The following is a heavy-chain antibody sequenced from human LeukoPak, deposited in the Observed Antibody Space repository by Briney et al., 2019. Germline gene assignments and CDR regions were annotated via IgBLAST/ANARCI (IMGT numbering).Heavy chain of an antibody. V-gene: IGHV4-30-4*01. Sequence: SQTLSLTCTVSGGSISSGDYYWSWIRQPPGKGLEWIGYIYYTGGTYYNPSLKSRLTISVDTSKNQFSLNLSSVTAADTAVYYCARARIVVVVAASPSWFDPWGQGTLVTVSS. CDR1: GGSISSGDYY. J-gene: IGHJ5*02. CDR3: ARARIVVVVAASPSWFDP. CDR2: IYYTGGT. D-gene: IGHD2-15*01.